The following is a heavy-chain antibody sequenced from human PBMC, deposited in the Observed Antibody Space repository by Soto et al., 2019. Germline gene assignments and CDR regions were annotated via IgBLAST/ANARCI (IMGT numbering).Heavy chain of an antibody. CDR3: ARRIVVVTATRTSYYYGMDV. V-gene: IGHV5-51*01. CDR1: GYSFTSYW. D-gene: IGHD2-21*02. J-gene: IGHJ6*02. CDR2: IYPGDSDT. Sequence: PGESLKISCKGSGYSFTSYWIGWVRQMPGKGLEWMGIIYPGDSDTRYSPSFQGQVTISADKSISTAYLQWSSLKASDTAMYYCARRIVVVTATRTSYYYGMDVWGQGTTVTVSS.